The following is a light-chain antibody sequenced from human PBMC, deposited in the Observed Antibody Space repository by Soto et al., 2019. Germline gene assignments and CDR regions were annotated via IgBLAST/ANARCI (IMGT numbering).Light chain of an antibody. CDR1: QSVGSN. V-gene: IGKV3-15*01. CDR2: GAS. Sequence: EIVMTQSPATLSVSPGERATLSCRASQSVGSNLAWYQQKPGQAPRLLIYGASTRATGIPARFSGSGSGTEFTLTLSSLQSEDFVIYFCQQYNNWPPDRTFGQGTKVEIK. J-gene: IGKJ1*01. CDR3: QQYNNWPPDRT.